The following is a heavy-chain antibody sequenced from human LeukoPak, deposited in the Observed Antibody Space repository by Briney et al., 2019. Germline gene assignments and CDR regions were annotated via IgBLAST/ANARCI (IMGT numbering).Heavy chain of an antibody. CDR1: GGSISSGDYY. Sequence: PSQTLSLTCTVSGGSISSGDYYWSWIRQPPGKGLEWIGYIYYSGSTYYNPSLKSRVTISVGTSKNQFSLKLSSVTAADTAVYYCARDYRDYGDYRAFDIWGQGTMVTVSS. D-gene: IGHD4-17*01. V-gene: IGHV4-30-4*08. CDR3: ARDYRDYGDYRAFDI. J-gene: IGHJ3*02. CDR2: IYYSGST.